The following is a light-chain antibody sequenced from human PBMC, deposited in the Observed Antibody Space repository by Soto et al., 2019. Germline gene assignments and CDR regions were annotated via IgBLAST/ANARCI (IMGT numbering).Light chain of an antibody. J-gene: IGKJ1*01. V-gene: IGKV1-6*01. CDR3: LQDSGYPRT. CDR2: GSS. Sequence: AIQMTQSPSSLSASVGDRDTITCRASQDIRRELGWYQQRPGRAPKLLIYGSSTLQDGVPSRFSGSGSGTDFTLTISSLQPEDFATYCCLQDSGYPRTFGQGTKVEI. CDR1: QDIRRE.